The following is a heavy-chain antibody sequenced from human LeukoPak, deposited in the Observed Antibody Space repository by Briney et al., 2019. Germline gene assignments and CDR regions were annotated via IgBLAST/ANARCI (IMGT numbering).Heavy chain of an antibody. CDR2: INHSGST. Sequence: SETLSLTCAVYGGSFSGYYWSWIRQPPGKGLERIGEINHSGSTNYKPSLKSRVTISVDTSKNQFSLKLSSVTAADTAVYYCARDVQPYSSSWYRALDYWGQGTLVTVSS. J-gene: IGHJ4*02. V-gene: IGHV4-34*01. CDR1: GGSFSGYY. CDR3: ARDVQPYSSSWYRALDY. D-gene: IGHD6-13*01.